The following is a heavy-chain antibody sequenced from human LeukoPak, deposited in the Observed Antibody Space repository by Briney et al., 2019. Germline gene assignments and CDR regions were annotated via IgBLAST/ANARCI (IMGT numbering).Heavy chain of an antibody. J-gene: IGHJ4*02. CDR3: ARQKETIFGVVIGYFDY. V-gene: IGHV4-30-2*01. CDR1: GGSISSGGYS. CDR2: TYHSGST. D-gene: IGHD3-3*01. Sequence: SQTLSLTCAVSGGSISSGGYSWSWIRQPPGKGLEWIGYTYHSGSTYYNPSLKSRVTISVDRSKNQFSLKLSSVTAADTAVYYCARQKETIFGVVIGYFDYWGQGTLVTVSS.